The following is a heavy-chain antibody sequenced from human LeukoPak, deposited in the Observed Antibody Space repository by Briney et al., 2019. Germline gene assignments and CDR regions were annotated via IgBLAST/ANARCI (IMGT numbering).Heavy chain of an antibody. V-gene: IGHV3-30*04. J-gene: IGHJ4*02. CDR1: GFTFSSYA. D-gene: IGHD2-2*01. CDR2: ISYDGSNK. Sequence: GGSLRLSCAASGFTFSSYAMHWVRQAPGKGLEWVAVISYDGSNKYYADSVKGRFTISRDNSKNTLYLQMNSLRAEETAVYYCARSRRYCSSTSCPLFAYWGQGTLVTVSS. CDR3: ARSRRYCSSTSCPLFAY.